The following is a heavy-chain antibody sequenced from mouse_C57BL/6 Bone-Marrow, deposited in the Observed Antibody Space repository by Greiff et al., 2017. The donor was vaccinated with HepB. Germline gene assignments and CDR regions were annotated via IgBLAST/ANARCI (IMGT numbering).Heavy chain of an antibody. J-gene: IGHJ2*01. Sequence: QVQLQQSGAELVRPGASVKLSCKASGYTFTDYYINWVKQRPGQGLEWIGRIYPGSGNTYYNEKFKGKATLTAEKSSSTAYMELSSLTSEDSAVYVCARGQRRYPLYDFDYWGQGTTLTVSS. CDR3: ARGQRRYPLYDFDY. CDR2: IYPGSGNT. V-gene: IGHV1-76*01. CDR1: GYTFTDYY. D-gene: IGHD3-2*02.